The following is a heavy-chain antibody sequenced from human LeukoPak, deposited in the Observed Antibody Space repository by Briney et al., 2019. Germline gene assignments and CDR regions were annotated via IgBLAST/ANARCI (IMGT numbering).Heavy chain of an antibody. CDR2: ISSSSSAI. Sequence: PGGSLRLSCAVSGFTFSSYSMNWVRQAPGKGLEWVSYISSSSSAIYYADSVKGRFTISRDNAKNSLYLQMNSLRAEDTAVYYCATESRIVGATGAADMWGRGTLVTVS. D-gene: IGHD1-26*01. J-gene: IGHJ3*02. V-gene: IGHV3-48*04. CDR3: ATESRIVGATGAADM. CDR1: GFTFSSYS.